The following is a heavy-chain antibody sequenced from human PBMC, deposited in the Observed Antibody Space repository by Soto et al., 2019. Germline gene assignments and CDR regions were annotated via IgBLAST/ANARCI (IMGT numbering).Heavy chain of an antibody. Sequence: QVQLQESGPGLVKPSQTLSLTCTVSGGSISSGGYYWSWIRQHPGKGLEWIGYIYYSGSTYYNPSLKSRVTISVDTSKNQFSLKLSSVTAADTAVYYCAREYGGYSSSWFGLRYFDYWGQGTLVTVSS. D-gene: IGHD6-13*01. CDR1: GGSISSGGYY. J-gene: IGHJ4*02. CDR2: IYYSGST. CDR3: AREYGGYSSSWFGLRYFDY. V-gene: IGHV4-31*03.